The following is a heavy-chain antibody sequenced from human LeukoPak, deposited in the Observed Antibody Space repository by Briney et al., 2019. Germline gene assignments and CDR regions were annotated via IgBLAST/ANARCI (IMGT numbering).Heavy chain of an antibody. CDR2: INPNSGGT. CDR3: ARGAYSGSDSWFDP. CDR1: GYTFTGYY. D-gene: IGHD1-26*01. V-gene: IGHV1-2*04. Sequence: GASVKVSCKASGYTFTGYYMHWVRQAPGQGLEWMGWINPNSGGTNYAQKFQGWVTTTRDTSISTAYMELSRLRSDDTAVYYCARGAYSGSDSWFDPWGQGTLVTVSS. J-gene: IGHJ5*02.